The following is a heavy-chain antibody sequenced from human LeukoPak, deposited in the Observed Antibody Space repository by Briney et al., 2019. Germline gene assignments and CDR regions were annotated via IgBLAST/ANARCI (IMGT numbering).Heavy chain of an antibody. CDR2: MYIDGDT. Sequence: GESLRLSCTASGFTFSNFWMGWVRQAPGQGLEWVSVMYIDGDTDYVDAVKGRFTISRDNSKNTLFLQMNSLRAEDTAMYYCAKTTYCTGGSCYSGLLEYWGQGTLVTVSS. CDR3: AKTTYCTGGSCYSGLLEY. D-gene: IGHD2-15*01. V-gene: IGHV3-53*01. CDR1: GFTFSNFW. J-gene: IGHJ4*02.